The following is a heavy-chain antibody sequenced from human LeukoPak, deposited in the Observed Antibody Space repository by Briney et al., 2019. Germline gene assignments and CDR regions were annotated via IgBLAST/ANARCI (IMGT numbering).Heavy chain of an antibody. Sequence: PSETLSLTCTVSGGSISSYYWSWIRQPPGKGLEWIGYIYYSGSTNYNPSLKSRVTIPVDTSKNQFSLKLSSVTAADTAVYYCARLDFWSGFSFDPWGQGTLVTVSS. CDR3: ARLDFWSGFSFDP. CDR2: IYYSGST. D-gene: IGHD3-3*01. V-gene: IGHV4-59*01. J-gene: IGHJ5*02. CDR1: GGSISSYY.